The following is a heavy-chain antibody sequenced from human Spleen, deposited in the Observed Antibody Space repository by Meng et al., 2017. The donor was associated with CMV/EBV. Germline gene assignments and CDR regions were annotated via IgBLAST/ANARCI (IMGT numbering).Heavy chain of an antibody. CDR2: INYSGTT. J-gene: IGHJ4*02. CDR3: ARSYQLLFLSFDY. CDR1: GASISSSGYY. Sequence: SETLSLTCTVSGASISSSGYYWDWIRQPPGKGLEWIGSINYSGTTCYNPSLKSRVTISADTPKSQFPLNLSSVTAADTAVYYCARSYQLLFLSFDYWGQGTLVTVSS. V-gene: IGHV4-39*01. D-gene: IGHD2-2*01.